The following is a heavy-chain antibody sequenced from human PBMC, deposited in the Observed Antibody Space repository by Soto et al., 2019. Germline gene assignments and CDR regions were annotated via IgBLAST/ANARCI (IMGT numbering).Heavy chain of an antibody. V-gene: IGHV1-3*01. CDR1: GYTFTSYA. CDR2: INAGNGNT. Sequence: GASVKVSCKASGYTFTSYAMHWVRQAPGQRLEWMGWINAGNGNTKYSQKFQGRVTITRDTSASTAYMELSSLRSEDTAVYYCAREYYGSSGYYTNWFDPWGQGTLVTVSS. J-gene: IGHJ5*02. CDR3: AREYYGSSGYYTNWFDP. D-gene: IGHD3-22*01.